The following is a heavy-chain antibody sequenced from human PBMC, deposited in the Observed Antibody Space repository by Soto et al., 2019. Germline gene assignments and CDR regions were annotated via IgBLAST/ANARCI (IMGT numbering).Heavy chain of an antibody. CDR2: IYPGDSAT. D-gene: IGHD2-2*01. CDR1: EDSSTSYC. Sequence: VPLKVPCRVSEDSSTSYCVGRLSQMPGKGLEWMGIIYPGDSATRYSPSFQRQVTIPADKSISTAYLQSSNLKASDTAIYYCARHYCSSTSCHPYCSYGMDVWGQGTPVTVSS. CDR3: ARHYCSSTSCHPYCSYGMDV. V-gene: IGHV5-51*01. J-gene: IGHJ6*02.